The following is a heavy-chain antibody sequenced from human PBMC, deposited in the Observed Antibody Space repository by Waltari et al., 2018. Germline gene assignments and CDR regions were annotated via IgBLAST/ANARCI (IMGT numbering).Heavy chain of an antibody. CDR1: GSTLSELS. D-gene: IGHD6-13*01. Sequence: QVQLIQSGAEVRKPGASVKVSCKVSGSTLSELSIHWVRQGPGKGREWLGGFVPERGETLYAQTFQGKVTLTEDTSINTAYMEVSSLRSDDTAVYFCAAGPGPAGFYFYYYLHVWGKGTTVTVAS. J-gene: IGHJ6*03. V-gene: IGHV1-24*01. CDR3: AAGPGPAGFYFYYYLHV. CDR2: FVPERGET.